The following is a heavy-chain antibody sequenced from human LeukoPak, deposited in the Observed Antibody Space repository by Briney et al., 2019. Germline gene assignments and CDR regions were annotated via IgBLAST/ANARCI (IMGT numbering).Heavy chain of an antibody. CDR1: GFIFNNYA. V-gene: IGHV3-9*01. J-gene: IGHJ4*02. Sequence: GGSLRLSCAGSGFIFNNYAMHWVRQPPGKGLEWVSGISWNSGSINYADSVKGRFTISRDNAKNSLYLQMNSLRVEDTAFYYCAKDNRRHYTSGPNPDSLHWGQGALVTVSS. D-gene: IGHD6-19*01. CDR2: ISWNSGSI. CDR3: AKDNRRHYTSGPNPDSLH.